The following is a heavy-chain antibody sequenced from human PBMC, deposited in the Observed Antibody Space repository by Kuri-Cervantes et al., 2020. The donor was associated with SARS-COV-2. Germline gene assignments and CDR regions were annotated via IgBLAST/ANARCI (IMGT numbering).Heavy chain of an antibody. CDR2: IYYSGST. J-gene: IGHJ6*02. Sequence: SVILSLNSTVSGGSASSGSYYWSWIRQPPGKGLEWIGYIYYSGSTNYNPSLKSRVTISVDTSKNQFSLKLSSVTAADTAVYYCARDTVDYGDYGMDVWGQGTTVTVSS. D-gene: IGHD4-17*01. CDR3: ARDTVDYGDYGMDV. CDR1: GGSASSGSYY. V-gene: IGHV4-61*01.